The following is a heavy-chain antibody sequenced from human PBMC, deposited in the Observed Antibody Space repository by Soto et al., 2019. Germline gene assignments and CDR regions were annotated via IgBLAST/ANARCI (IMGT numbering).Heavy chain of an antibody. D-gene: IGHD2-2*01. Sequence: QVQLVESGGGVVQPGRSLRLSCAASGFTFSSYAMQWVRQAPGKGLEWVAVISYDGSNKYYADSVKGRFTISRDNSKNTLFLQMNSLRAEDTAVYYCARDGRSTRKYGMDVWGQGTTVTVSS. CDR1: GFTFSSYA. J-gene: IGHJ6*02. CDR2: ISYDGSNK. V-gene: IGHV3-30-3*01. CDR3: ARDGRSTRKYGMDV.